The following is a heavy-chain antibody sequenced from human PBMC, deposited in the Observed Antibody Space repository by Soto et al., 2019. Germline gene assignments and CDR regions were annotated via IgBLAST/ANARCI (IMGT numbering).Heavy chain of an antibody. V-gene: IGHV5-51*01. J-gene: IGHJ6*02. CDR1: GYSFTTYW. CDR3: ARTSAAGKYYYVMDF. Sequence: PGESLKISCKGSGYSFTTYWIGWVRQMPGKGLEWMGIIYPGDSDTRYSPSFQGQVTISADKSISTAYLQWSSLKASDTAMYYCARTSAAGKYYYVMDFRGQGTTVTVSS. D-gene: IGHD6-13*01. CDR2: IYPGDSDT.